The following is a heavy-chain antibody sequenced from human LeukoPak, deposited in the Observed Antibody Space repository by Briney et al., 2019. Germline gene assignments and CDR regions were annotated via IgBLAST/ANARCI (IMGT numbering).Heavy chain of an antibody. Sequence: ASVKVSCKASGYTFTSSDINWVRQAPGQGLEWMGIINPSVDSTSYAQRFQGRVTMTRDTSTSTVYMELSSLRSEDTAVYYCARPTYYDFWSGGYFDYWGQGTLVTVSS. CDR1: GYTFTSSD. D-gene: IGHD3-3*01. J-gene: IGHJ4*02. V-gene: IGHV1-46*01. CDR2: INPSVDST. CDR3: ARPTYYDFWSGGYFDY.